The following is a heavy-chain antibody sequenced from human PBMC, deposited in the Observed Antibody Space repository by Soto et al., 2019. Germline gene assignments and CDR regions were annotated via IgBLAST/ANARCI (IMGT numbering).Heavy chain of an antibody. CDR1: GFTFSNAW. Sequence: EVQLVESGGGLVKPGGSLRLSCAASGFTFSNAWMSWVRQAPGKGLEWVGRIKSKTDGGTTDYAAPVKGRFTISRVDSKNTLYLQMNSLKTEDTAVYYCTTDLVTTDAFDIWGQGTMVTVSS. J-gene: IGHJ3*02. CDR3: TTDLVTTDAFDI. CDR2: IKSKTDGGTT. D-gene: IGHD4-17*01. V-gene: IGHV3-15*01.